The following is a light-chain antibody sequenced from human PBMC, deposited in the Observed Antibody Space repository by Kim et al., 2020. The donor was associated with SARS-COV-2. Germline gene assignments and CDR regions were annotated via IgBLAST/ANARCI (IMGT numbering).Light chain of an antibody. J-gene: IGKJ1*01. CDR3: QQYCSSPRT. CDR1: QSVRSNY. Sequence: SPGERATLSCRASQSVRSNYLAWYQQKPGQAPRLLIYTASNRATGIPDRFSGSGSGTDFTLTIGRLEPEDFAVYYCQQYCSSPRTFGQGTKVDIK. V-gene: IGKV3-20*01. CDR2: TAS.